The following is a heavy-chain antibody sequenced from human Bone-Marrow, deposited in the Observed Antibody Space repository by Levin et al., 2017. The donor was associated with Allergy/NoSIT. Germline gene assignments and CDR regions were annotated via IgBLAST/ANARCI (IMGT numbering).Heavy chain of an antibody. D-gene: IGHD3-22*01. J-gene: IGHJ6*02. CDR1: GFTFNSYG. V-gene: IGHV3-23*01. CDR2: ISDRGDVT. Sequence: GESLKISCAASGFTFNSYGMSWVRQAPGKGLEWVSSISDRGDVTNYADSVKGRFTISRDNSKKTVSLEMYSLRDDDTAVYYCAKDRDYYDGSNYHYYYGMDVWGQGTSVTVSS. CDR3: AKDRDYYDGSNYHYYYGMDV.